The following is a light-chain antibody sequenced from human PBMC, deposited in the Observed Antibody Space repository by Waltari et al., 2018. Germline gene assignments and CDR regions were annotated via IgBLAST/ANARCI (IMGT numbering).Light chain of an antibody. Sequence: DILMTQSPSSLSASVGDTVTITCRASQDISSYLNWFQQKPGKAPKLLIYAATTLQSGVPSRFSGSGSGTEFTLTISSLQPEDFAAYYCLQHNSYPFTFGPGTKLDIK. CDR3: LQHNSYPFT. V-gene: IGKV1-17*01. CDR1: QDISSY. CDR2: AAT. J-gene: IGKJ3*01.